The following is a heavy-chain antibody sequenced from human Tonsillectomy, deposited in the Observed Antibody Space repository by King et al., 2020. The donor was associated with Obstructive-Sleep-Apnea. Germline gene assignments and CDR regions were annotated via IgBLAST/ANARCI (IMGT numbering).Heavy chain of an antibody. Sequence: QVQLVESGGGLVKPGGSLRLSCAASGFTFSDYYMGWIRQAPGKGLEWVSYISSSTTYTNYADSVRGRFTISRDNAQNSLYLQMNSLGAEDTAVYYCAREGNYVDFWGQGTLVTVSS. CDR2: ISSSTTYT. V-gene: IGHV3-11*06. CDR1: GFTFSDYY. J-gene: IGHJ4*02. CDR3: AREGNYVDF.